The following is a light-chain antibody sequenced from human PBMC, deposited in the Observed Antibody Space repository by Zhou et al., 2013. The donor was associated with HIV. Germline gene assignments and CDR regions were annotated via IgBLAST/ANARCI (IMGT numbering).Light chain of an antibody. CDR1: QSISSS. V-gene: IGKV1-39*01. CDR2: AAS. CDR3: QQSYSSPYT. J-gene: IGKJ2*01. Sequence: DIQMTQSPSSLSASVGDRVTITCRASQSISSSLNWYQQKPGKPPNLLIYAASSFQNGVPSRFSGSGSGTDFTLTISSLQPEDFATYYCQQSYSSPYTFGQGTKLEFK.